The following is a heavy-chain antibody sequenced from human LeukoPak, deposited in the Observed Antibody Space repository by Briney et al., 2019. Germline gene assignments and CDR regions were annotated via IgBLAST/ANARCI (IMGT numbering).Heavy chain of an antibody. D-gene: IGHD2-2*01. CDR2: IYYSGST. V-gene: IGHV4-59*01. J-gene: IGHJ6*03. CDR3: ARTTEGYCRSTSCYGFYYSYYMDV. CDR1: GGSFSGYY. Sequence: SETLFLTCAVYGGSFSGYYWSWIRQPPGKGLEWIGYIYYSGSTNYNPSLKSRVTISVATSKNQFSLKLNSVTAADTAVYYCARTTEGYCRSTSCYGFYYSYYMDVWGKGTTVTISS.